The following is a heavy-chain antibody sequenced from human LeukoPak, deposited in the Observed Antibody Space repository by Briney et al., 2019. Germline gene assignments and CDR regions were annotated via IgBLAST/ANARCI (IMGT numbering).Heavy chain of an antibody. CDR1: GFTFSDHY. D-gene: IGHD1-14*01. CDR2: ISISGETS. Sequence: PGGSLRLSCAASGFTFSDHYMSWMRQAPGKGLEWLSHISISGETSYNADSVKGRFTISRDNGKSTLHLQLNSLRVEDTAVYYCARYGDSGNKVDYRGQGTLVTVSS. V-gene: IGHV3-11*01. CDR3: ARYGDSGNKVDY. J-gene: IGHJ4*02.